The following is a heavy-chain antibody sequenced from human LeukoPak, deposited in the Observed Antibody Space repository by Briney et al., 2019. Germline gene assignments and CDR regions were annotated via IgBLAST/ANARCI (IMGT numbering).Heavy chain of an antibody. CDR2: FDPEEGET. J-gene: IGHJ6*02. V-gene: IGHV1-24*01. CDR3: ATDQRGAGLGFRYGSGSYNGLDV. CDR1: GYTLTDLS. Sequence: ASVKVSCKVSGYTLTDLSMHWVREALGKGLEWMGGFDPEEGETLYAQKFQSRVSMTEDTSTDTAYMELSSMRPEDTAVYYCATDQRGAGLGFRYGSGSYNGLDVWGQGTPVTASS. D-gene: IGHD3-10*01.